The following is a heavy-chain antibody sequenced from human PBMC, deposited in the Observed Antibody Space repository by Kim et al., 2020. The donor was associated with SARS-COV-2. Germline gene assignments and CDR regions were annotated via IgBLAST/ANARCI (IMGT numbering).Heavy chain of an antibody. D-gene: IGHD6-19*01. V-gene: IGHV3-53*01. CDR2: IYSGGST. CDR3: ARDEEMAAGYSSG. J-gene: IGHJ4*02. CDR1: GFTVSSNY. Sequence: GGSLRLSCAASGFTVSSNYMSWVRQAPGKGLEWVSVIYSGGSTYYADSVKGRFTISRDNSKNTLYLQMNSLRAEDTAVYYCARDEEMAAGYSSGWGQGTLVTVSS.